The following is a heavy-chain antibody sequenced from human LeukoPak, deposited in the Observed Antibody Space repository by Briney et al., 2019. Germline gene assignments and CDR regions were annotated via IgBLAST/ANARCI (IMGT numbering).Heavy chain of an antibody. CDR2: INHSGST. V-gene: IGHV4-34*01. J-gene: IGHJ2*01. D-gene: IGHD5-24*01. CDR1: GGSLSGYY. Sequence: SETLSLTCAVSGGSLSGYYWTWIRRPPGKGLEWIGEINHSGSTNYNPSLKSRVTISVDTSRKQFFLRLSSVTAADTAMYYCARGCRDGYSNYWYFDLWGRGTLVTVSS. CDR3: ARGCRDGYSNYWYFDL.